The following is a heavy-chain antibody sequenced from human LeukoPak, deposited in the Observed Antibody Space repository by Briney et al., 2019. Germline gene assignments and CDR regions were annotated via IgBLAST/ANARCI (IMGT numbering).Heavy chain of an antibody. Sequence: GGSLRLSCAASGFTFSSYAMSWVRQALGKGLEWVSAISGSGGSTYYADSVKGRFTISRDNSKNTLYLQMNSLRAEDTAVYYSAKGRLRLGDYWGQGTLVTVSS. J-gene: IGHJ4*02. CDR1: GFTFSSYA. V-gene: IGHV3-23*01. CDR2: ISGSGGST. D-gene: IGHD5-12*01. CDR3: AKGRLRLGDY.